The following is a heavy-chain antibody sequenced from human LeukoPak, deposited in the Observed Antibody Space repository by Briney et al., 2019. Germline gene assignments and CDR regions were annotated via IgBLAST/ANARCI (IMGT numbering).Heavy chain of an antibody. D-gene: IGHD2-8*01. J-gene: IGHJ3*01. Sequence: PGGSLRLSCAASGLTFSTHAMNWVRQAPGKGLEWVSNIGGSGESTYYADSVKGRFTISRDNSKNTVFLQMNSLSRDGTAVYYCARRGGSNGWGAFDVWGQGTTITVSS. V-gene: IGHV3-23*01. CDR1: GLTFSTHA. CDR3: ARRGGSNGWGAFDV. CDR2: IGGSGEST.